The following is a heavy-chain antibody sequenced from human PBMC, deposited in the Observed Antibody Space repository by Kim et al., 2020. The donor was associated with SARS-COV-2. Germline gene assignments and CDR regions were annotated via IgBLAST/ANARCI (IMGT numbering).Heavy chain of an antibody. Sequence: ASVKVSCKASGYTFTSYGISWVRQAPGQGLEWMGWISAYNGNTNYAQKLQGRVTMTTDTSTSTAYMELRSLRSDDTAVYYCARWKIRFLEWPPRANYYYYMDVWGKGAKVTVSS. CDR3: ARWKIRFLEWPPRANYYYYMDV. D-gene: IGHD3-3*01. J-gene: IGHJ6*03. CDR2: ISAYNGNT. CDR1: GYTFTSYG. V-gene: IGHV1-18*01.